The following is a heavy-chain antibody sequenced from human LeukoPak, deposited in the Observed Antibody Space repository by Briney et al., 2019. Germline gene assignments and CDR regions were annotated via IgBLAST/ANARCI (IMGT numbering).Heavy chain of an antibody. CDR3: ARDESGSYYSSSDY. D-gene: IGHD1-26*01. Sequence: GGSLRLSCAASGFTFSDYYMTWIRQAPGKGLEWVSSISSSSSYIYYADSVKGRFTISRDNAKNSLYLQMNSLRAEDTAVYYCARDESGSYYSSSDYWGQGTLVTVSS. CDR1: GFTFSDYY. CDR2: ISSSSSYI. J-gene: IGHJ4*02. V-gene: IGHV3-11*06.